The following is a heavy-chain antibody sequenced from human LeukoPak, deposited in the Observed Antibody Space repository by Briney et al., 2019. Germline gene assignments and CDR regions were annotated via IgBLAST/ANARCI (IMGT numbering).Heavy chain of an antibody. Sequence: GGSLRLSCAASGFTFSSYSMNWVRQAPGKGLEWVSSISSSSSYIYYADSVKGRFTISRDSAKNSLYLQMNSLRAEDTAVYYCARMGAAGTDYRGQGTLVTVSS. CDR2: ISSSSSYI. V-gene: IGHV3-21*01. CDR3: ARMGAAGTDY. CDR1: GFTFSSYS. J-gene: IGHJ4*02. D-gene: IGHD6-13*01.